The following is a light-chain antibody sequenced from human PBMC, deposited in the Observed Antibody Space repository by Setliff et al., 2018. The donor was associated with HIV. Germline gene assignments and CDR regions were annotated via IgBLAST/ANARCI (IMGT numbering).Light chain of an antibody. J-gene: IGLJ1*01. CDR2: DVN. Sequence: SVLTQPASVSGSPGQSIIISCTGTSSEIGGYKYVSWYQQHPGRDPKVIIYDVNNRPSGVSNRFSASKSGNTASLTISGLQADDESDYYCNSFTGTGTYVFGTGTKVTVL. CDR3: NSFTGTGTYV. CDR1: SSEIGGYKY. V-gene: IGLV2-14*03.